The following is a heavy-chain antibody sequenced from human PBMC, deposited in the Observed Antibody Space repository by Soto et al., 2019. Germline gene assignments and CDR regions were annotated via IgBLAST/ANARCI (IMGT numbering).Heavy chain of an antibody. V-gene: IGHV1-69*01. J-gene: IGHJ4*02. Sequence: QVQLVQSGAEVKKPGSSVKVSCKASGGTFSSYSINWVRQAPGQGLEGMGEIIPIFGTANYAQKFQGRVTITADEPTSTAYMELSSLRSEDTAVYYCARDGGKHSGGIDYWGQGTLVTVSS. D-gene: IGHD1-26*01. CDR2: IIPIFGTA. CDR3: ARDGGKHSGGIDY. CDR1: GGTFSSYS.